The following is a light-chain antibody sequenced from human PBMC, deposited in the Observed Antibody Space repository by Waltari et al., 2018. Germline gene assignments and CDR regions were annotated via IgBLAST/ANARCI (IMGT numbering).Light chain of an antibody. CDR3: QSYESSLRSKM. V-gene: IGLV1-40*01. Sequence: QSVLTQPPSVSGAPGQRVTISCTGSSSNIGAGYVHWYQQLPRTAPKLLIYDNYNRPSGVPDRFSASKSGSSASLAITGLQAEDEADYYCQSYESSLRSKMFGGGTKLTVL. CDR2: DNY. J-gene: IGLJ3*02. CDR1: SSNIGAGY.